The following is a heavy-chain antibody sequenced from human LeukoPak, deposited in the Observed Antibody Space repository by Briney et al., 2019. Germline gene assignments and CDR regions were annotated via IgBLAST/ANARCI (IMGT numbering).Heavy chain of an antibody. J-gene: IGHJ5*02. Sequence: ASVKVSCKASGYTFTGYYMHWVRQAPGQGLEWMGWINPNSGGTNYAQKFQGRITMTRDTSISTAYMELSRLRSDDTAVYYCARAVDCSSTSCSNWFDPGAREPWSPSPQ. D-gene: IGHD2-2*01. CDR1: GYTFTGYY. CDR2: INPNSGGT. V-gene: IGHV1-2*02. CDR3: ARAVDCSSTSCSNWFDP.